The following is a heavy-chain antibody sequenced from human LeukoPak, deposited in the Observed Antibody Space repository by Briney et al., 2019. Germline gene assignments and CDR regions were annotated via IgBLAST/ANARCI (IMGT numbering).Heavy chain of an antibody. D-gene: IGHD2-21*02. J-gene: IGHJ4*02. V-gene: IGHV3-30*03. Sequence: QSGGSLRLSCAAPGVTFSNYAMHWVRQSPGKGLEWVAVISNDGSDKHHADSVKGRFTVSRDNSKHTVYLQMDRLRVEDTAIYYCVRFRTWGDKAFDYWGQGTLVTVSS. CDR3: VRFRTWGDKAFDY. CDR1: GVTFSNYA. CDR2: ISNDGSDK.